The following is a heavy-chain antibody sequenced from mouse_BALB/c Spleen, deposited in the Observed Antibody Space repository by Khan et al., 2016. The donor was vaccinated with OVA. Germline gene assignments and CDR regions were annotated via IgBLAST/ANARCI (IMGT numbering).Heavy chain of an antibody. CDR3: SRIRYYAMDY. CDR1: GYTFTNYN. V-gene: IGHV1S29*02. J-gene: IGHJ4*01. CDR2: IYPYNGGS. Sequence: VRLQQSGPELVKPGASVKISCKASGYTFTNYNIHWVKQSHGKSLEWIGYIYPYNGGSGYNQKFKTKATLTVDNSSSTAYMELRSLTSEDSAVYYCSRIRYYAMDYWGQGTSVTVSS.